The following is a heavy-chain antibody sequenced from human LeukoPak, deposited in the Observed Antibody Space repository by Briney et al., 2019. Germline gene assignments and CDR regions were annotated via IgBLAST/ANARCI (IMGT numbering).Heavy chain of an antibody. Sequence: SVKVFCKASGGTFISYAISWVRQAPGQGLEWMGGIIPIFGTANYAQKFQGRVTITTDESTSTAYMELSSLRSEDTAVYYCAQREAITGFDYWGEGTLVTVSS. V-gene: IGHV1-69*05. CDR2: IIPIFGTA. J-gene: IGHJ4*02. CDR1: GGTFISYA. CDR3: AQREAITGFDY. D-gene: IGHD1-20*01.